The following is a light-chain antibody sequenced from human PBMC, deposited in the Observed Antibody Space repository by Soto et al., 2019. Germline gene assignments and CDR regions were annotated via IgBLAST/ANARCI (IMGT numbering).Light chain of an antibody. CDR1: QNISSN. V-gene: IGKV3-15*01. CDR2: GAS. J-gene: IGKJ1*01. Sequence: EIVMTQSPATLSVSPGERATLSCRASQNISSNLAWYPQKPGQAPRVLIDGASTRATGIPARLSGSGSGTESTLTISSLQSEAFAVYYCQQYNNWLWTFGQGTKVEIK. CDR3: QQYNNWLWT.